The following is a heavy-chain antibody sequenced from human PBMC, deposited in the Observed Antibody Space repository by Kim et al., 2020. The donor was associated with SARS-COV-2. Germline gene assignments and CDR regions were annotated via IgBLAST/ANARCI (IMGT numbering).Heavy chain of an antibody. V-gene: IGHV4-39*01. CDR3: ARRGAGTSWYFDL. J-gene: IGHJ2*01. D-gene: IGHD6-19*01. Sequence: YNPSLKSRVTISVDTSKNQVSLKLSSVTAADTAVYYCARRGAGTSWYFDLWGRGTLVTVSS.